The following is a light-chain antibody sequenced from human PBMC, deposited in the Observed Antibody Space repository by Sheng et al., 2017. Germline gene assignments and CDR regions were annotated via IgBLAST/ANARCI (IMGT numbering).Light chain of an antibody. CDR2: DAS. V-gene: IGKV1-33*01. Sequence: DIQMTQSPSSLSASVGDRVIITCRASQDINNYLSWYQQKPGKAPKLLIYDASNLETGVPSRFSGSGSGTDFTLTINGLEPEDFATYYCQQSKSSSLTFGGGTKVEIK. CDR3: QQSKSSSLT. CDR1: QDINNY. J-gene: IGKJ4*01.